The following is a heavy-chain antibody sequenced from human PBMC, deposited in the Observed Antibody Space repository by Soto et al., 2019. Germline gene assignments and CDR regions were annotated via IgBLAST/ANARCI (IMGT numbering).Heavy chain of an antibody. CDR2: IIPIFGTA. Sequence: SVKVSCKASGGTFSSYAISWVRQAPGQGLEWMGGIIPIFGTANYAQKFQGRVTITADESTSTAYMELSSLRSEDTAVYYCASGSGYYDSSGYYYYYYYGMDVWGQGTTVTVSS. J-gene: IGHJ6*02. CDR3: ASGSGYYDSSGYYYYYYYGMDV. V-gene: IGHV1-69*13. D-gene: IGHD3-22*01. CDR1: GGTFSSYA.